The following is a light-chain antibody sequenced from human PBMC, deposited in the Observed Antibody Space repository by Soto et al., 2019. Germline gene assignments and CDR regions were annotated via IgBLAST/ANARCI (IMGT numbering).Light chain of an antibody. CDR2: AAS. J-gene: IGKJ1*01. CDR1: ESINNNY. V-gene: IGKV3-20*01. Sequence: ENVFTQSPGTLSLSPGEEATLCCRANESINNNYLAWYQQIPGQPPRLLIYAASSRATGIPDRFSGRGSGTDFTLTISRLEPEDFSVYYCQQYATPPRTFGQGTKVDIK. CDR3: QQYATPPRT.